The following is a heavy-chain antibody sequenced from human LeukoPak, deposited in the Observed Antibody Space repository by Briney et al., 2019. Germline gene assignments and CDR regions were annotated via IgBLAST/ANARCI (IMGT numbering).Heavy chain of an antibody. J-gene: IGHJ5*02. V-gene: IGHV1-2*02. Sequence: ASVKVSCKASGYTFTGYYMHWVRQAPGQGLEWMGWINPNSGGTNYAQKFQGRVTMTRDTSISTAYMELSRLRSDDTAVYYCARVQQLGENWFDPWGQGTLVTVSS. D-gene: IGHD6-13*01. CDR3: ARVQQLGENWFDP. CDR1: GYTFTGYY. CDR2: INPNSGGT.